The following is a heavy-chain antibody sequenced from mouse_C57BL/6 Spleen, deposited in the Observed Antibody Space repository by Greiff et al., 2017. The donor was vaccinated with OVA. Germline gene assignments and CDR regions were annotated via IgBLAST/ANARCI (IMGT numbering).Heavy chain of an antibody. J-gene: IGHJ3*01. V-gene: IGHV1-80*01. CDR2: IYPGDGDT. Sequence: QVQLKESGAELVKPGASVKISCKASGYAFSSYWMNWVKQRPGKGLEWIGQIYPGDGDTNYNGKFKGKATLTADKSSSTAYMQLSSLTSEDSAVYFGARSDGNYGGSLAYWGQGTLVTVSA. CDR1: GYAFSSYW. D-gene: IGHD2-1*01. CDR3: ARSDGNYGGSLAY.